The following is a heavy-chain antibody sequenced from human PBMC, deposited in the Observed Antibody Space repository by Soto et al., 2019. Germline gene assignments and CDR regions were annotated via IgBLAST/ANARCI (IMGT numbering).Heavy chain of an antibody. V-gene: IGHV3-23*01. J-gene: IGHJ4*02. Sequence: GGSLRLSCAASGFTFSSYAMSWVRQAPGKGLEWVSAISGSGGSTYYADSVKGRFTISRDNSKNTLYLQMNSLRAEDTAVYYCAKSVVVPAALFLTYYFDYWGQGTLVTVSS. D-gene: IGHD2-2*01. CDR2: ISGSGGST. CDR3: AKSVVVPAALFLTYYFDY. CDR1: GFTFSSYA.